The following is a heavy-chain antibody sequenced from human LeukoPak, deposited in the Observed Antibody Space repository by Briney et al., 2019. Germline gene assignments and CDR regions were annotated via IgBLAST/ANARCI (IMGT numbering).Heavy chain of an antibody. D-gene: IGHD3-10*01. CDR3: ARDSLYGSERGFDY. CDR2: IYYSGST. J-gene: IGHJ4*02. V-gene: IGHV4-39*07. Sequence: PSETLSLTCTVSGGSISSSSYYWGWIRQPPGKGLEWIGSIYYSGSTYYNPSLKSRVTISVDTSKNQFSLKLSSVTAADTAVYYCARDSLYGSERGFDYWGQGTLVTVSS. CDR1: GGSISSSSYY.